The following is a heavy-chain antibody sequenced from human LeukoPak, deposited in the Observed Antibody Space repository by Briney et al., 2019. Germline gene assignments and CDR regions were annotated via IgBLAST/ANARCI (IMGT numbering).Heavy chain of an antibody. D-gene: IGHD2-8*01. Sequence: WASVNVSCKASGYTFTSYVISWVRQAPGQGLEWMGWISAYNGNTNYAQKLQGRVTMTTDTSTSTAYMELRSLRSDDTAVYYCARDHTVKSPTNGISKHGWFDPWGQVTLVTVSS. CDR1: GYTFTSYV. CDR3: ARDHTVKSPTNGISKHGWFDP. CDR2: ISAYNGNT. V-gene: IGHV1-18*01. J-gene: IGHJ5*02.